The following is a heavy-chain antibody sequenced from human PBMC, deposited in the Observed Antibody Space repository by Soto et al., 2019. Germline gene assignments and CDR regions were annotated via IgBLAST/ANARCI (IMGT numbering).Heavy chain of an antibody. CDR1: GFTFSSYG. CDR3: ARDGDVNTGFGKDY. D-gene: IGHD3-16*01. CDR2: IWHDGGNK. J-gene: IGHJ4*02. Sequence: PGGSLRLYCAASGFTFSSYGMHWVRQAPGKGLEWVAFIWHDGGNKFYAESVKGRFTISRDNSKNTLYLQMTSLSAEDTAMYYCARDGDVNTGFGKDYWGQGTLVTVPQ. V-gene: IGHV3-33*01.